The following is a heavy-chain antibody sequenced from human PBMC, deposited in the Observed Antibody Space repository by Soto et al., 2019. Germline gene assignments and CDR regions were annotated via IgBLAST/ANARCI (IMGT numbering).Heavy chain of an antibody. Sequence: QVQLVESGGGVVQPGRSLRLSYAASGFTFSSYGMHWVRQAPGKGLEWVAVIWYDGSNKYYADSVKGRFTISRDNSKNTLYLQMNSLRAEDTAVYYCARAQDRSSWYDPGGDFWGQGTLVTVSS. J-gene: IGHJ4*02. D-gene: IGHD6-13*01. V-gene: IGHV3-33*01. CDR1: GFTFSSYG. CDR2: IWYDGSNK. CDR3: ARAQDRSSWYDPGGDF.